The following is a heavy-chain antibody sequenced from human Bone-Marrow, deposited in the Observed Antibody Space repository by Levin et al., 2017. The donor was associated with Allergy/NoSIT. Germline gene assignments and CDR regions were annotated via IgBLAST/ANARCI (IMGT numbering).Heavy chain of an antibody. D-gene: IGHD5-12*01. J-gene: IGHJ4*02. Sequence: GESLKISCAASGFTFSTYAMNWVRQAPGKGLEWVSVISGTGGTIYYADSVKGRITISRDNSKNTLYLQMNSLRVEDTAIYYCAREPGGYGFDYWGQGTLVTVSS. V-gene: IGHV3-23*01. CDR1: GFTFSTYA. CDR2: ISGTGGTI. CDR3: AREPGGYGFDY.